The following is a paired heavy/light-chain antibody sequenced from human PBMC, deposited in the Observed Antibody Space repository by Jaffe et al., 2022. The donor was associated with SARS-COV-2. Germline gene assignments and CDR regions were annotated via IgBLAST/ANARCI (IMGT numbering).Heavy chain of an antibody. J-gene: IGHJ4*02. Sequence: QVQLVQSGAEVKKPGASVKVSCKASGYTFTSNYIHWVRQARGQGLEWMGIINASGGGTNYAQKLQGRVTMTRDTSTSTVYMELRSLRFEDTAVYYCARACSGGACYYFDYWGQGTLVSVSS. V-gene: IGHV1-46*04. CDR1: GYTFTSNY. D-gene: IGHD2-15*01. CDR3: ARACSGGACYYFDY. CDR2: INASGGGT.
Light chain of an antibody. J-gene: IGKJ2*01. CDR3: QQYYSTPPT. CDR2: WAS. CDR1: QSVLYSSTNKNY. Sequence: DIVMTQSPDSLAVSLGERATINCKSSQSVLYSSTNKNYLAWYQQKPGQPPKLLIYWASTRESGVPDRFSGSGSGTDFTLTISSLQAEDVAVYYCQQYYSTPPTFGQGTKLEIK. V-gene: IGKV4-1*01.